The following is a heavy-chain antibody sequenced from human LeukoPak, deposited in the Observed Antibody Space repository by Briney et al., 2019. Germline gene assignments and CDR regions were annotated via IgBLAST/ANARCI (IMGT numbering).Heavy chain of an antibody. Sequence: GASVKVSCKASGYTFTSYGISWVRQAPGQGLEWMGGIIPIFGTANYAQKFQGRVTITADESTSTAYMELSSLRSEDTAVYYCARTAQYITPYYGMDVWGQGTTVTVSS. CDR3: ARTAQYITPYYGMDV. V-gene: IGHV1-69*13. CDR1: GYTFTSYG. CDR2: IIPIFGTA. D-gene: IGHD3-10*01. J-gene: IGHJ6*02.